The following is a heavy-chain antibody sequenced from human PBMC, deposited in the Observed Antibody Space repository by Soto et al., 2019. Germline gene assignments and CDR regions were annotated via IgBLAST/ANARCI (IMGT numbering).Heavy chain of an antibody. CDR2: IYSGGST. CDR3: ARILSRGWYHDAFAI. D-gene: IGHD6-19*01. J-gene: IGHJ3*02. CDR1: GFTVSSNY. V-gene: IGHV3-53*04. Sequence: EVQLVESGGGLVQPGGSLRLSCAASGFTVSSNYMSWVRQAPGKGLEWVSVIYSGGSTYYADSVKGRFTISRHNSKNTLYLQMNSLRAEDTAVYYCARILSRGWYHDAFAIWGQGTMVTVSS.